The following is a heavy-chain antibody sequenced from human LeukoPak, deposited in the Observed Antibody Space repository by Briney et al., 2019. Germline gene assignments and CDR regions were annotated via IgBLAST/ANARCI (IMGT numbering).Heavy chain of an antibody. CDR1: GYTFTGYY. V-gene: IGHV1-46*01. CDR2: INPSGGST. J-gene: IGHJ5*02. D-gene: IGHD6-19*01. CDR3: ARDHIEHSSGWYTYWFDP. Sequence: ASVKVSCKASGYTFTGYYMHWVRQAPGQGLEWMGIINPSGGSTSYAQKFQGRVTMTRDTSTSTVYMELSSLRSEDTAVYYCARDHIEHSSGWYTYWFDPWGQGTLVTVSS.